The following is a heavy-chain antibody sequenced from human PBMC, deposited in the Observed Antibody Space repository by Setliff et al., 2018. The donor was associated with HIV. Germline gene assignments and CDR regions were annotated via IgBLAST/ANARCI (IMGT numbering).Heavy chain of an antibody. CDR3: ARHSITLVVGVPERDDAFDI. D-gene: IGHD3-22*01. CDR2: IYYSGTT. J-gene: IGHJ3*02. CDR1: GGSINNYY. V-gene: IGHV4-59*08. Sequence: SETLSLTCTVSGGSINNYYWSWIRQSPGKGLEWIGYIYYSGTTNNNPSLKSRVTISQDTSKNQFSLRLSSVTAADTAVYYCARHSITLVVGVPERDDAFDIWGQGTMVTVSS.